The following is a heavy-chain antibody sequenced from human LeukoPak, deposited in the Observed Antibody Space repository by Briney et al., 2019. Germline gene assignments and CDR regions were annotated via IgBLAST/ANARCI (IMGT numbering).Heavy chain of an antibody. J-gene: IGHJ4*02. D-gene: IGHD6-13*01. CDR3: ARHVYSSSWYYYFDY. CDR2: IYYSGST. CDR1: GGSISSSSYY. Sequence: SETLSLTCTVSGGSISSSSYYWGWIRQPPGKGLEWIGSIYYSGSTYYNPSLKSRVTISVDTSKSQFSLKLSSVTAADTAVYYCARHVYSSSWYYYFDYWGQGTLVTVSS. V-gene: IGHV4-39*01.